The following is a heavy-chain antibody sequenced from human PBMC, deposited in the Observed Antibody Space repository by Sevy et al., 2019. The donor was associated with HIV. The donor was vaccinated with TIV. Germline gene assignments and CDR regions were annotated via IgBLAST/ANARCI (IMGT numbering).Heavy chain of an antibody. Sequence: GGSLRLSCAVSGFTVSNNFLNWVRQSPGKGLEWVSTVYSDLRTFYADSVKGRFTVSRDDPTNALYLQMNSLRAEDTAVYYCARVIDGYHRGSNYFYYYMDVWGKGTTVTVSS. V-gene: IGHV3-53*01. D-gene: IGHD5-12*01. CDR3: ARVIDGYHRGSNYFYYYMDV. CDR2: VYSDLRT. J-gene: IGHJ6*03. CDR1: GFTVSNNF.